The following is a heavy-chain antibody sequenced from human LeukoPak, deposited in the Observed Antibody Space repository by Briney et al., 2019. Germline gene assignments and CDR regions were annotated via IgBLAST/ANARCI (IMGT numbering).Heavy chain of an antibody. CDR3: ARGRYSEGVDYYYYMDV. CDR2: IYHSGST. D-gene: IGHD4-11*01. Sequence: PSGTLSLTCAVSGGSISSSNWWSWVRQPPGKGLEWIGEIYHSGSTNYNPSLKSRVTMSVDTSKNQFSLKLSSVTAADTAVYYCARGRYSEGVDYYYYMDVWGKGTTVTVSS. J-gene: IGHJ6*03. CDR1: GGSISSSNW. V-gene: IGHV4-4*02.